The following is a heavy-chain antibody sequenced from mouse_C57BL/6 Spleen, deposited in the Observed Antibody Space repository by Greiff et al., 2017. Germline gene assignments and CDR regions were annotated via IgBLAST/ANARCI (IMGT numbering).Heavy chain of an antibody. CDR3: AKYDYHYAMDY. Sequence: QVQLKESGPGLVQPSQSLSITCTVSGFSLTSYGVHWVRQPPGKGLEWLGVLWSGGSTDSTAAFISRLSVSKDNSKSQVFFKMNSLQADDTAIYYCAKYDYHYAMDYWGQGTSVTVSS. CDR1: GFSLTSYG. J-gene: IGHJ4*01. D-gene: IGHD2-4*01. V-gene: IGHV2-4*01. CDR2: LWSGGST.